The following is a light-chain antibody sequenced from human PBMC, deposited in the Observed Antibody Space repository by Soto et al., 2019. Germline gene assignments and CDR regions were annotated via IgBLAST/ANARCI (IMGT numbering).Light chain of an antibody. J-gene: IGKJ2*01. CDR3: QQYNSYPYT. Sequence: DIQMTQSPSTLSASVGDRVTITCRASQSISTWLAWYQQKPALAWYQQKPGKAPKLLIYKASSLQSGVPSRFSGSGSGTEFTLTISSLQPDDFATYYCQQYNSYPYTFGQGTKLEIK. CDR2: KAS. V-gene: IGKV1-5*03. CDR1: QSISTW.